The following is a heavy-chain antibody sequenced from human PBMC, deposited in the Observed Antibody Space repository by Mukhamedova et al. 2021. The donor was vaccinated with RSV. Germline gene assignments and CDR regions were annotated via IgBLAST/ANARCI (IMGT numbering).Heavy chain of an antibody. CDR2: GGST. D-gene: IGHD3-10*01. V-gene: IGHV3-23*01. Sequence: GGSTYYADSVKGRFTISRDNSKNTLYLQMNSLRAEDTAVYYCAKKGLLWFGELLEEAPLDYRGQGTLVT. CDR3: AKKGLLWFGELLEEAPLDY. J-gene: IGHJ4*02.